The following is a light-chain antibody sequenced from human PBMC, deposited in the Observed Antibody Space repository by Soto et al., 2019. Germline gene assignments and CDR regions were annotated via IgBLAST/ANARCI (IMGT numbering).Light chain of an antibody. J-gene: IGLJ1*01. CDR2: DVT. CDR1: TRDIGGYKY. Sequence: QSALTQPPSVSGSPGQSVTISCTGTTRDIGGYKYVSWYQQLPGKAPKLMIFDVTKRPSGVPDRFSGSNSGNTASLTISGLQAEDEAIYYCCSYARTTHVFGTGTKLTVL. CDR3: CSYARTTHV. V-gene: IGLV2-11*01.